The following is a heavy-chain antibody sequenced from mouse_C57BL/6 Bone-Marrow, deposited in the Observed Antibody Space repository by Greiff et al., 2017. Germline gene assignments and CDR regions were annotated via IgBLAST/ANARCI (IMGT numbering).Heavy chain of an antibody. CDR1: GFTFSDYG. CDR3: ARHRGGSSYWYFDV. D-gene: IGHD1-1*01. J-gene: IGHJ1*03. V-gene: IGHV5-15*01. Sequence: EVKVVESGGGLVQPGGSLKLSCAASGFTFSDYGMAWVRQAPRKGPEWVAFISNLAYSIYYADTVTGRFTISRENAKNTLYLEMSSLRSEDTAMYYCARHRGGSSYWYFDVWGTGTTVTVSS. CDR2: ISNLAYSI.